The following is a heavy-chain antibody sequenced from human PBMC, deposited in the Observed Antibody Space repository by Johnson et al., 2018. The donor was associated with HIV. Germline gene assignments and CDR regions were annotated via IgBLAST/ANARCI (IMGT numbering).Heavy chain of an antibody. Sequence: QVQLVESGGGVVQPGRSLRLSCAASGFSFSSYDMHWVRQAPDKGLEWVAVISYDGSNKYYADSVKGRFTISRDNSKNTLYLQMNSLRAEDTAVYYCARSTYCGGDCYSVAFDSWGQGTMVTVSS. CDR1: GFSFSSYD. CDR3: ARSTYCGGDCYSVAFDS. D-gene: IGHD2-21*01. V-gene: IGHV3-30*03. J-gene: IGHJ3*02. CDR2: ISYDGSNK.